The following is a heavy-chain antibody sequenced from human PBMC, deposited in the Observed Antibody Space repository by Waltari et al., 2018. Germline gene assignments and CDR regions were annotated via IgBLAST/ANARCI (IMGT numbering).Heavy chain of an antibody. CDR3: ARGTVVVPAAILNWFDP. V-gene: IGHV1-8*01. D-gene: IGHD2-2*02. CDR1: GYTFTSYD. Sequence: QVQLVQSGAEVKKPGASVKVSCKASGYTFTSYDINWVRQATGQGLEWMGWMNPNSGNTGYAQKFQGRVTMTRNTSISTAYMELSSLRSEDTAVYYCARGTVVVPAAILNWFDPWGQGTLVTVSS. J-gene: IGHJ5*02. CDR2: MNPNSGNT.